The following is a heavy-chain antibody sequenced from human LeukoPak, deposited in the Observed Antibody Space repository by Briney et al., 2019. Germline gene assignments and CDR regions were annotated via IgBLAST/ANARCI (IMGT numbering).Heavy chain of an antibody. V-gene: IGHV3-74*01. CDR1: GFTFSSYW. D-gene: IGHD3-10*01. Sequence: GGSLRLSCAASGFTFSSYWMHWVRQAQGKGLVWFSRINSDGSSTSYADSVKGRFTISRDNAKNTLYLQMNSLRAEDTAVYYCAREEDYGSGSFPFDYWGQGTLVTVSS. CDR3: AREEDYGSGSFPFDY. J-gene: IGHJ4*02. CDR2: INSDGSST.